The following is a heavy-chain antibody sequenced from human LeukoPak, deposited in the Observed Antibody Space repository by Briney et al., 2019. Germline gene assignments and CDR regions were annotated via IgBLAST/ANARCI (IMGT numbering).Heavy chain of an antibody. Sequence: GGSLRLSCAASGFTFSSYSMNWVRQAPGKGLEWVSSISSSSSYIYYADSVKGRFTISRDNAKNSLYLQMNSLRAEDTAVYYCARDFKAPATVGDYGDYWGQGTLVTVSS. CDR3: ARDFKAPATVGDYGDY. CDR1: GFTFSSYS. J-gene: IGHJ4*02. D-gene: IGHD4-23*01. CDR2: ISSSSSYI. V-gene: IGHV3-21*04.